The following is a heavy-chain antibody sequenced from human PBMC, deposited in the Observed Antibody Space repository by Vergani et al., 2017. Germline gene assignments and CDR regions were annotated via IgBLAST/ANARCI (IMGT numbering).Heavy chain of an antibody. CDR1: GFPFSSYS. CDR2: ISSSSSYI. V-gene: IGHV3-21*01. CDR3: ARGITMVRGVTAA. Sequence: EVQLVESGGGLVKPGGSLRLSCAASGFPFSSYSMNWVRQAPGKGLEWVSSISSSSSYIYYADSVKGRFTISRDNAKNSLYLQMNSLRAEDTAVYYCARGITMVRGVTAAWGQGTLVTVSS. D-gene: IGHD3-10*01. J-gene: IGHJ5*02.